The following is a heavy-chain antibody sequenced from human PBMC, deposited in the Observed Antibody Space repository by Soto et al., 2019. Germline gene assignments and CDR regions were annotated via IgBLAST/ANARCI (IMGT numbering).Heavy chain of an antibody. Sequence: SETLSLTCAVSGGSISSSNWWIWVRQPPGKGLEWIGEIYHSGSTNYNPSLKSRVTISVDKSKNQFSLKLSSVTSADTAVYYCASCVRRGERYYYDSSVNFDYWGQGTLVT. CDR1: GGSISSSNW. D-gene: IGHD3-22*01. J-gene: IGHJ4*02. CDR2: IYHSGST. V-gene: IGHV4-4*02. CDR3: ASCVRRGERYYYDSSVNFDY.